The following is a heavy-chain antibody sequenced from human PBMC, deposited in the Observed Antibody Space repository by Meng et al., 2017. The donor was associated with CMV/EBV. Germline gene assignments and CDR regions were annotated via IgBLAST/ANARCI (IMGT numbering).Heavy chain of an antibody. CDR2: IYTSGST. CDR1: GGSISSYY. V-gene: IGHV4-4*07. Sequence: QVQLQGSGPGLVKPSETLSLTCTVSGGSISSYYWSWIRQPAGKGLEWIGRIYTSGSTNYNPSLKSRVTMSVDTSKNQFSLKLSSVTAADTAVYYCAREIVVVPAAIDNWFDPWGQGTLVTVSS. J-gene: IGHJ5*02. D-gene: IGHD2-2*02. CDR3: AREIVVVPAAIDNWFDP.